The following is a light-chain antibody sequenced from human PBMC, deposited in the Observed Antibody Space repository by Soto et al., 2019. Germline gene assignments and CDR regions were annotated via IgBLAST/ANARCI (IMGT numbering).Light chain of an antibody. V-gene: IGKV3-11*01. Sequence: VLTQSPSPLSLSPGESATLSCRASQSVSSYLAWYHQKPGQAPRLLSYDASNRATGTPARFSGSASGTDFTLPISCLEPEDFAVYYCQQRSNLPPWTFGQGTKVDIK. CDR2: DAS. J-gene: IGKJ1*01. CDR3: QQRSNLPPWT. CDR1: QSVSSY.